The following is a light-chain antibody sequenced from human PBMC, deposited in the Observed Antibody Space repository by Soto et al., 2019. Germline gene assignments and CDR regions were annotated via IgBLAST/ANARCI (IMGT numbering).Light chain of an antibody. CDR3: QQYNSYSRT. CDR2: DAS. J-gene: IGKJ1*01. V-gene: IGKV1-5*01. Sequence: DIQMTQSPSTLSASVGDRVTITCRASQSISSWLAWYQQKPGKAPNLLIYDASSLESGVPSRFSGSGSGTEFTLTISSLQPDDVATYYCQQYNSYSRTFGQGTKV. CDR1: QSISSW.